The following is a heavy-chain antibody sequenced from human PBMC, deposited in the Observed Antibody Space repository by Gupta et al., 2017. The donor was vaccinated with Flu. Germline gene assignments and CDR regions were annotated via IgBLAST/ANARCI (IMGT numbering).Heavy chain of an antibody. D-gene: IGHD3-10*01. CDR2: IGTAGDT. V-gene: IGHV3-13*01. CDR1: FTFSSYD. J-gene: IGHJ6*02. Sequence: FTFSSYDMHWVRQATGKGLEWVSAIGTAGDTYYPGSVKGRFTISRENAKNSLYLQMNSLRAGDTAVYYCARGEGRYGMDVWGQGTTVTVSS. CDR3: ARGEGRYGMDV.